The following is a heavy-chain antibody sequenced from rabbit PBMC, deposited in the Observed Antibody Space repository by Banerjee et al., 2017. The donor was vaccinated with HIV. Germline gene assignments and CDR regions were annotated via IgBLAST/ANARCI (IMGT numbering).Heavy chain of an antibody. V-gene: IGHV1S40*01. D-gene: IGHD8-1*01. CDR3: ARYPDAASSGANL. J-gene: IGHJ4*01. Sequence: QSLEESGGDLVKPGASLTLTCTASGFTLSSYWMCWVRQAPGKGLEWIACIYAGSSGTTYYASWAKGRFTISKTSSTTVTLQMTSLTAADTATYLCARYPDAASSGANLWGPGTLVTVS. CDR1: GFTLSSYW. CDR2: IYAGSSGTT.